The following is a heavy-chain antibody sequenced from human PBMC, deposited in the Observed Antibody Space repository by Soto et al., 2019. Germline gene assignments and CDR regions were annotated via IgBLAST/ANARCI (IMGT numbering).Heavy chain of an antibody. V-gene: IGHV1-8*01. CDR1: GYTFTSYD. D-gene: IGHD3-3*01. Sequence: GASVKVSCKASGYTFTSYDINWVRQATGQGLEWMGWMNPNSGNTGYAQKFQGRVTMTRNTSISTAYMELSSLRSEDTAVYYCAREEVTIFGVVYPPPPTYYFDYWGQGTLVTVSS. J-gene: IGHJ4*02. CDR2: MNPNSGNT. CDR3: AREEVTIFGVVYPPPPTYYFDY.